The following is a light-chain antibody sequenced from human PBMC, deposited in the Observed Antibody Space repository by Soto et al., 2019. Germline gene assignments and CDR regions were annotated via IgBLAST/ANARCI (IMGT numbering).Light chain of an antibody. J-gene: IGLJ2*01. Sequence: QSVLTQPASVSGSPGQSITISCTGTRSDVGGYNSVSWYQQHPGKAPKLMIYDVSNRPSGVSNRFSGSKSGNTASLTISGLQAEYEADYYCSSYTSSSTLVFGGGTKLTVL. CDR2: DVS. CDR1: RSDVGGYNS. V-gene: IGLV2-14*01. CDR3: SSYTSSSTLV.